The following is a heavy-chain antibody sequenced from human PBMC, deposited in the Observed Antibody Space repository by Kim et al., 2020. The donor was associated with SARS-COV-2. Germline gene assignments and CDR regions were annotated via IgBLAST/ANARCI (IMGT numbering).Heavy chain of an antibody. V-gene: IGHV7-4-1*02. J-gene: IGHJ4*02. CDR2: NP. D-gene: IGHD5-12*01. CDR3: ARVKRWATLDY. Sequence: NPTYAQGVTGRFVFSLDTSVSTAYLQISSLKAEDTAVYYCARVKRWATLDYWGQGTLVTVSS.